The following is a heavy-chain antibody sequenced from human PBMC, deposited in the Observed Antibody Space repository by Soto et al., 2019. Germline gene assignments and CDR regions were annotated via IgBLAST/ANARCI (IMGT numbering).Heavy chain of an antibody. V-gene: IGHV1-69*13. CDR2: IIPIFGTA. Sequence: GASVKVSCKASGGTFSSYASSWVRQAPGQGLEWMGGIIPIFGTANYAQKFQGRVTITADGSTSTAYMELSSLRSEDTAVYYCARGLGIAAPPDYWGQRTLVTVSS. CDR3: ARGLGIAAPPDY. J-gene: IGHJ4*02. CDR1: GGTFSSYA. D-gene: IGHD6-6*01.